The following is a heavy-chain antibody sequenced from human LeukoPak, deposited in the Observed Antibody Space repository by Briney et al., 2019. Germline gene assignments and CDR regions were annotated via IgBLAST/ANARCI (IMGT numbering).Heavy chain of an antibody. D-gene: IGHD4-17*01. Sequence: GGSLRLSCAASGFTFSYHWMTWVRQAPGKGLEWVAVIWYDGSNKYYADSVKGRFTISRDNSKNTVYLQMNSLRAEDTAVYYCAREEDGDYYFDYWGQGTLVTVSS. J-gene: IGHJ4*02. CDR3: AREEDGDYYFDY. CDR1: GFTFSYHW. CDR2: IWYDGSNK. V-gene: IGHV3-33*08.